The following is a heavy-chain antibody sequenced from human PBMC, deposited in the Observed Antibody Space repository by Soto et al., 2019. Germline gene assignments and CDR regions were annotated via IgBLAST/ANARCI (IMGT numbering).Heavy chain of an antibody. Sequence: EVQLVESGGGLVQPGRSLRLSCTASGFTFGDYAMSWFRQAPGKGLEWVGFIRSKAYGGTTEYAASVKGRFTISRDDSKSIAYLQMNSLKTEDTAVYYCTREMMYNWNYVGQYYYYYYMDVWGKGTTVTVSS. CDR2: IRSKAYGGTT. V-gene: IGHV3-49*03. J-gene: IGHJ6*03. CDR3: TREMMYNWNYVGQYYYYYYMDV. D-gene: IGHD1-7*01. CDR1: GFTFGDYA.